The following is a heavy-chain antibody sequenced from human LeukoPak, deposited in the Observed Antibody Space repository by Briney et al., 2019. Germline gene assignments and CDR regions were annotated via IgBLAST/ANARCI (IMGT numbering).Heavy chain of an antibody. CDR2: ISHDGDNT. CDR1: GFAFGSYA. J-gene: IGHJ4*02. CDR3: ARGGIDY. V-gene: IGHV3-30-3*01. Sequence: GGSLRLSCEASGFAFGSYAMHWVRQAPGRGLEWVAVISHDGDNTNSGESVRGRFTLSRDNLKNTLYLQMNSLRAEDTAVYYCARGGIDYWGQGTLVTVSS.